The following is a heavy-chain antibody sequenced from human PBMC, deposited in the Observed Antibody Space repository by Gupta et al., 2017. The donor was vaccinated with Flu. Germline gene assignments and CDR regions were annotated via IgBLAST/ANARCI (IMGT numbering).Heavy chain of an antibody. CDR3: TSYSSGCITFDI. J-gene: IGHJ3*02. CDR2: LKSEADGGTA. V-gene: IGHV3-15*02. D-gene: IGHD2-21*01. CDR1: GFSFSSAY. Sequence: EVQLVASGETWVRPGGSLRLSFAASGFSFSSAYMHFVRKAPAKGLELVGSLKSEADGGTAEIGKPVKGRVRISRDDSKNMLWMKMTSLRTEGSDLYDCTSYSSGCITFDIWGQGKPGTVS.